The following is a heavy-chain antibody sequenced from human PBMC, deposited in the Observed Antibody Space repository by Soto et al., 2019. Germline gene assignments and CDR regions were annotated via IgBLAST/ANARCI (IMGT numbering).Heavy chain of an antibody. D-gene: IGHD2-21*02. V-gene: IGHV1-69*01. J-gene: IGHJ6*02. CDR3: ARQHIVVVTATAGYYYYGMDV. Sequence: QVQLVQSGAEVKKPGSSVKVSCKASGGTFSSYAISWVRQAPGQGLEWMGGIIPIFGTANYAQKFQGRDTITADESTSTAYMELSSLRSEDTAVYYCARQHIVVVTATAGYYYYGMDVWGQGTTVTVSS. CDR2: IIPIFGTA. CDR1: GGTFSSYA.